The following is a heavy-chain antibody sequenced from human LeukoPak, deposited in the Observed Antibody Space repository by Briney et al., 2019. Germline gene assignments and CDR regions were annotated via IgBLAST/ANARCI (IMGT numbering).Heavy chain of an antibody. Sequence: SETLSLTCAVYGGSFSGYYWSWIRQPPGKGLEWMGEINHIVSTTYNPPLKSRVTISVDTSKNQFSMKLSSVTAADTAVYYCARVGDIVVVPAAMPEDYYYGMDVWGKGTTVTVSS. J-gene: IGHJ6*04. CDR3: ARVGDIVVVPAAMPEDYYYGMDV. CDR2: INHIVST. V-gene: IGHV4-34*01. D-gene: IGHD2-2*01. CDR1: GGSFSGYY.